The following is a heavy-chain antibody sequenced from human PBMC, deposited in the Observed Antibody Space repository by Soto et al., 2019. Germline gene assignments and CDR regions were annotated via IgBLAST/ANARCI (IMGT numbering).Heavy chain of an antibody. Sequence: GGSLGLGCAASGFTVSSYAMSGVRQAPGKGLEWVSAISGSGGSTYYADSVKGRFTISRDNSKNTLYLQMNGLRAEDTAVYYCAKDPAPYYFDYWGQGTLVTVSS. V-gene: IGHV3-23*01. CDR3: AKDPAPYYFDY. CDR1: GFTVSSYA. CDR2: ISGSGGST. J-gene: IGHJ4*02.